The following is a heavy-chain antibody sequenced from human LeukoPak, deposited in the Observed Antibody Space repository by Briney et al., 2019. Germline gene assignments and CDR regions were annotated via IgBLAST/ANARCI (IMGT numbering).Heavy chain of an antibody. CDR3: VRNRGHRLVGPTNYFDY. CDR1: GYTFSNYA. Sequence: ASVKVSCKASGYTFSNYAMHWVRQAPGQRLEWMGWISGYNGNTNYAQKIQGRVTMTTDTSTSTAYMDLRSLRSDDTAVYYCVRNRGHRLVGPTNYFDYWGQGTLVTVSS. D-gene: IGHD1-26*01. J-gene: IGHJ4*02. V-gene: IGHV1-18*01. CDR2: ISGYNGNT.